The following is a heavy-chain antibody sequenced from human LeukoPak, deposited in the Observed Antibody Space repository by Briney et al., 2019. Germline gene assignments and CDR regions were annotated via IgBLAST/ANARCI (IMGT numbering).Heavy chain of an antibody. CDR1: GGSISRYY. J-gene: IGHJ4*02. D-gene: IGHD5-18*01. Sequence: SQTLSLTCTVSGGSISRYYWSCIRRPPGKGLEWSGYIYYSGSPNYNPSLKSRVTISVDTSKNQFSLNLSSVNAADTAVYYCARRGDTAMVYYFDYWGQGTMLSVSS. V-gene: IGHV4-59*08. CDR3: ARRGDTAMVYYFDY. CDR2: IYYSGSP.